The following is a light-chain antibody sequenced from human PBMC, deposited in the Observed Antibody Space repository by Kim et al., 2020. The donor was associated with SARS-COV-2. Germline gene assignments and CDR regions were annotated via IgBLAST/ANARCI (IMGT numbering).Light chain of an antibody. CDR1: QSISSW. CDR3: QQYNSYSGA. V-gene: IGKV1-5*03. Sequence: ASVGDRVTITCRASQSISSWLAWYQQKPGKAPKLLIYKASSLESGVPSRFSGSGSGTEFTLTISSLQPDDFATYYCQQYNSYSGAFGQGTKVDIK. CDR2: KAS. J-gene: IGKJ1*01.